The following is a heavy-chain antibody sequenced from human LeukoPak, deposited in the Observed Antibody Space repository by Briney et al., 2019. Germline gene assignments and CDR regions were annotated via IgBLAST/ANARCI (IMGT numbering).Heavy chain of an antibody. D-gene: IGHD6-19*01. Sequence: SETLSLTCTVSGDSISNYYWSWIRQSPGKELEWIGYMYNRGSTIYNPSLKSRVTISTDTSKNQFSRRLTSVTAADTAVYYCARAEKAVTGTLDSWGQGTLITVSS. V-gene: IGHV4-59*01. CDR2: MYNRGST. CDR1: GDSISNYY. J-gene: IGHJ4*02. CDR3: ARAEKAVTGTLDS.